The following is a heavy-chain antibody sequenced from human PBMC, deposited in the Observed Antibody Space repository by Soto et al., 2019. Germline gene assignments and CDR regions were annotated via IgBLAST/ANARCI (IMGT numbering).Heavy chain of an antibody. CDR2: INGGGDSA. J-gene: IGHJ4*02. CDR1: GFTFSSYA. V-gene: IGHV3-23*01. CDR3: ARGATIDY. Sequence: GGSLRLSCAASGFTFSSYAMSWVRQAPGKGLEWVALINGGGDSAYYADSVKGRFTISRDNFKNTLFLQMNSLRGEDTAVYYCARGATIDYWGQGTLVTVSS.